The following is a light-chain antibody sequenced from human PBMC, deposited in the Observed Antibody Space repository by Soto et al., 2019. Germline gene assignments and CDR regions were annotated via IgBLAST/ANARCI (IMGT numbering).Light chain of an antibody. CDR3: QQYNSYSPET. J-gene: IGKJ1*01. CDR1: QSISSW. CDR2: DAS. Sequence: DIQMTQSPSTLSASVGDRVTITCRASQSISSWLAWYQQKPGKAPKLLIYDASSLESGVPSRFSGSGSGTEFTLTISILQPDEFATYYCQQYNSYSPETFGQGTKVEIK. V-gene: IGKV1-5*01.